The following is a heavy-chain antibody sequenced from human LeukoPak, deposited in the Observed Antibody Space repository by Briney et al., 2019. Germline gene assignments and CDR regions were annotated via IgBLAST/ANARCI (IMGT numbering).Heavy chain of an antibody. Sequence: SETLSLTCTVSGGSLSRGSYYWRWIRQPPGKGLEWIGSIYYSGTTHYNPSLKSRVTISVDTSKNQFSLKLSSVTAADTAVYYCARALIGYCSSTSCLPNYFDYWGQGTLVTVSS. CDR3: ARALIGYCSSTSCLPNYFDY. CDR1: GGSLSRGSYY. V-gene: IGHV4-39*07. D-gene: IGHD2-2*01. J-gene: IGHJ4*02. CDR2: IYYSGTT.